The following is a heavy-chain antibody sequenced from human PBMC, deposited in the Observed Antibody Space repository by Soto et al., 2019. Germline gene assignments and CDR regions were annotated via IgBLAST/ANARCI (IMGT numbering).Heavy chain of an antibody. CDR1: GFTLSDHY. Sequence: EVQLVESGGGLVQPGGSLRLSCVVSGFTLSDHYIDWVRQAPGKGLEWVGRTKNKAQRYTTEYAASVKGRFTISRDDSVSSVYLEMNCLKTEATAVHYCVRWDSGQRELWSQGTLVTVSS. D-gene: IGHD1-26*01. CDR3: VRWDSGQREL. CDR2: TKNKAQRYTT. J-gene: IGHJ4*02. V-gene: IGHV3-72*01.